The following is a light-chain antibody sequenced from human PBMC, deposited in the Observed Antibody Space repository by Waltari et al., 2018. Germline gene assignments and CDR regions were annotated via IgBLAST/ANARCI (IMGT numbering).Light chain of an antibody. CDR2: LVS. V-gene: IGKV2-28*01. Sequence: DIVMTQSPLSLSVTPGEPASISCRSSHSLLHSSGNTFLDWYLQKPGQPPQLLIYLVSNRASGVPDRFSGSGSGTDFTLKISRVEAEDVGVYFCMQARQTPWTFGQGTKVEIK. CDR1: HSLLHSSGNTF. J-gene: IGKJ1*01. CDR3: MQARQTPWT.